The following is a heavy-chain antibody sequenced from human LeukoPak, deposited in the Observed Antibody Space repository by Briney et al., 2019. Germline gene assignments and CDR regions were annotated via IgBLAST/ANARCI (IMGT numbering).Heavy chain of an antibody. D-gene: IGHD4-17*01. CDR2: IRYDGSNK. CDR1: GFTFSSYG. J-gene: IGHJ4*02. Sequence: GGSLRLSCAASGFTFSSYGMHWVRQAPGKGLEWVAFIRYDGSNKYYADSVKGRFTISRDNSKNTLYLQMNSLRAEDTAVYYCAKDPDYGDAQGGPDYWGQGTLVTVSS. V-gene: IGHV3-30*02. CDR3: AKDPDYGDAQGGPDY.